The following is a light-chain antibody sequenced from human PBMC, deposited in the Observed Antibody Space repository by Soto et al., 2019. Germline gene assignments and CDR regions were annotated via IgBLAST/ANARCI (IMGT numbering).Light chain of an antibody. CDR1: QDIRDD. J-gene: IGKJ4*01. Sequence: IQVTQAPSSLSASVGDRVTITCRASQDIRDDLGWYQQKPGKAPRLVIYGVSHLQSGVPSRFSGSGFGTDFSLTISSLQPEDSETYYCLQDYNYPLTFGGGTKVDIK. CDR2: GVS. CDR3: LQDYNYPLT. V-gene: IGKV1-6*01.